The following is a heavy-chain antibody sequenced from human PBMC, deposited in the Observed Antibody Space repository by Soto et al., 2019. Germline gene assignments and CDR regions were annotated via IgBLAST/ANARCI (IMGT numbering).Heavy chain of an antibody. CDR2: IKQDEGDK. D-gene: IGHD3-16*01. J-gene: IGHJ5*01. CDR1: GFTFSDYW. CDR3: ARGTNVDSAYRWFVS. Sequence: GGALRLSCTASGFTFSDYWMGWVRQAPGKGLEWVAIIKQDEGDKYYVDSVKGRFTISRDNAENSLYLQMNSLRAEDTAVYYCARGTNVDSAYRWFVSWGQGTLVTISS. V-gene: IGHV3-7*01.